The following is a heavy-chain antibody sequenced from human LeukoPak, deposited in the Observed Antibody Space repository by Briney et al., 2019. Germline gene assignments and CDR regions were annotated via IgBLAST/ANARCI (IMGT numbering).Heavy chain of an antibody. CDR1: GFTFNNYD. J-gene: IGHJ1*01. D-gene: IGHD2-15*01. CDR3: ARSFHCSGGRCYLDFLL. Sequence: GRSLRLACAASGFTFNNYDMHWVSQATGKGLEWLAAIGTEGDTYYPDAGKGRFTISRENGKNSLFLQMESLSAGASAVYYCARSFHCSGGRCYLDFLLWGQGTLVTVSS. CDR2: IGTEGDT. V-gene: IGHV3-13*01.